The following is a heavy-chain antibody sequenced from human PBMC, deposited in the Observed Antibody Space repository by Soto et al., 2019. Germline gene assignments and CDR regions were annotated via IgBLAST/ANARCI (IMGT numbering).Heavy chain of an antibody. CDR2: ISAYSGET. CDR1: GYTFINYS. Sequence: QVQLVQSGAEVKKPGASVKVSCKASGYTFINYSFSWVRQAPGHGLEWMGWISAYSGETNYAQKFQGRVIMTTDTSTTTAYMELRSLRHDDTAVYFCAREAGSGSYYPENYWGQGTQVTVSS. CDR3: AREAGSGSYYPENY. J-gene: IGHJ4*02. V-gene: IGHV1-18*04. D-gene: IGHD1-26*01.